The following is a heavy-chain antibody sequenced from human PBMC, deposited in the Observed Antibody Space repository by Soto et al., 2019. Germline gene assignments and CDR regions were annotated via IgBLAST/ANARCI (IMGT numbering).Heavy chain of an antibody. V-gene: IGHV4-59*01. Sequence: QVQLQESGPGLVKPSETLSLTCTVSGGSISSYYWSWIRQPPGKGLEWIGYIYYSGSTNYNPSLKSRVTISVDTSKNQFSLKLSSVTAADTAVYYCARDQGIAAAGFDYWGQGTLVTVSS. CDR1: GGSISSYY. CDR2: IYYSGST. J-gene: IGHJ4*02. CDR3: ARDQGIAAAGFDY. D-gene: IGHD6-13*01.